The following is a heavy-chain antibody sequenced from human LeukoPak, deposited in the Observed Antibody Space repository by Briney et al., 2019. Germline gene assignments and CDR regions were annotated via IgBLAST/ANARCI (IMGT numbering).Heavy chain of an antibody. D-gene: IGHD2-15*01. CDR2: FDTEDGET. V-gene: IGHV1-24*01. Sequence: ASVNVSCKVSGYTLTELSMHGVRQAPGKGLEGMGGFDTEDGETIYAQKFQGRVNMTEDTSTDTAYMELSSLRSEDTAVYYCATGGRGLVYYYYGMDVWGKGTTVTVSS. CDR1: GYTLTELS. CDR3: ATGGRGLVYYYYGMDV. J-gene: IGHJ6*04.